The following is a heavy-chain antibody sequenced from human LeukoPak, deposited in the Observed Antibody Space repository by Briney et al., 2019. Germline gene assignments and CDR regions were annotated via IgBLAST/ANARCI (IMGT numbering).Heavy chain of an antibody. J-gene: IGHJ5*02. V-gene: IGHV5-51*01. CDR1: GYIFTSNW. D-gene: IGHD2-15*01. Sequence: GESLKISCKGSGYIFTSNWIGWVRQMPGKGLEWMGIIYPGDSDTRYSTSFQGQVTISADKSISTAYLQWRSLKASDTAMYYCARAGVAAIVTDWFDPWGQGTLVTVSS. CDR2: IYPGDSDT. CDR3: ARAGVAAIVTDWFDP.